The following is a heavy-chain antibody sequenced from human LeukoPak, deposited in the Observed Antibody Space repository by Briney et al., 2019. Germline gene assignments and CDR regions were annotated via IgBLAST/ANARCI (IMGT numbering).Heavy chain of an antibody. CDR2: INHSGST. D-gene: IGHD6-19*01. CDR3: ASSQYSSGWSEWFDP. CDR1: GGSFRGYY. J-gene: IGHJ5*02. Sequence: SETLSLTCAVYGGSFRGYYWSWLPHPPGKGLEGIGEINHSGSTNYNPSLKSRVTISVDTSKNQFSLKLSSVTAADTAVYYCASSQYSSGWSEWFDPWGQGTLVTVSS. V-gene: IGHV4-34*01.